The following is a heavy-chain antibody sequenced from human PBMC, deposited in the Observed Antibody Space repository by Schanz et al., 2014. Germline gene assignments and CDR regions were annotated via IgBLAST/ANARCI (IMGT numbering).Heavy chain of an antibody. CDR3: TKGRTFRR. Sequence: QVQLVQSGAEVKKPGASVKVSCKASGYTFTSYDINWVRQATGQGLEWMGWMNSKTGNTGYAQRFQGRVTMSRNTSITTAYLELSSLRSGDTAVYYCTKGRTFRRWGRGTLVIVSS. CDR2: MNSKTGNT. CDR1: GYTFTSYD. V-gene: IGHV1-8*01. J-gene: IGHJ1*01.